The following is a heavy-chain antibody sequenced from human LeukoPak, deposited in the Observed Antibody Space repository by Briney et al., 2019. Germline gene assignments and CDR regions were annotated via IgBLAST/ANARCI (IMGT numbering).Heavy chain of an antibody. J-gene: IGHJ6*02. V-gene: IGHV4-59*01. CDR1: GGSISGSY. CDR2: IYYKGNA. Sequence: SETLSLTCTVPGGSISGSYWTWIRQPPGKGLEWIGQIYYKGNADYNPSLKSRVTLSVDTSKNQFSLKLTAMTAADTAVYYCAKFGVDYDMIVWGQGTTVTVS. D-gene: IGHD3-16*01. CDR3: AKFGVDYDMIV.